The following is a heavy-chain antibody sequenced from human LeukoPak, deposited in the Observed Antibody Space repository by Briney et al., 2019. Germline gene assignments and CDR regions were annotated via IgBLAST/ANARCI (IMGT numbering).Heavy chain of an antibody. V-gene: IGHV1-69*05. CDR3: AVGPKGEVDMIPFGGVIVTHFDY. CDR2: IIPIFGTA. Sequence: ASVKVSCKASGGTFSSYAISWVRQAPGQGLEWMGGIIPIFGTANYAQKFQGRVTITTDEFTSTAYMELSSLRSEDTAVYYCAVGPKGEVDMIPFGGVIVTHFDYWGQGTLVTVSS. CDR1: GGTFSSYA. J-gene: IGHJ4*02. D-gene: IGHD3-16*02.